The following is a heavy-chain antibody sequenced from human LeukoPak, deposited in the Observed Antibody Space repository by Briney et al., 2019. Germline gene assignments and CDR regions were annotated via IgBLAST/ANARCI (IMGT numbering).Heavy chain of an antibody. CDR1: GYTFTSYG. J-gene: IGHJ4*02. CDR2: ISAYNGNT. CDR3: ARISLEELIVVVPAAMGLPDY. Sequence: ASVTVSCKASGYTFTSYGISWVRQAPGQGLEWMGWISAYNGNTNYAQKLQGRVTMTTDTSTSTAYMELRSLRSDDTAVYYCARISLEELIVVVPAAMGLPDYWGQGTLVTVSS. V-gene: IGHV1-18*01. D-gene: IGHD2-2*01.